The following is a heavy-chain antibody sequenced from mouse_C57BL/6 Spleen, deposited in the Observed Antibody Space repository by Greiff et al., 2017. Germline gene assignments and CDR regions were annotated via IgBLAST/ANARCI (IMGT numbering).Heavy chain of an antibody. D-gene: IGHD3-2*02. V-gene: IGHV5-9*01. CDR3: ARQGSGYYAMDY. J-gene: IGHJ4*01. CDR2: ISGGGGNT. Sequence: EVKVVESGGGLVKPGGSLKLSCAASGFTFSSYTMSWVRQTPEKRLEWVATISGGGGNTYYPDSVKGRFTISRDNAKNTLYLQMSSLRSEDTALYYCARQGSGYYAMDYWGQGTSVTVSS. CDR1: GFTFSSYT.